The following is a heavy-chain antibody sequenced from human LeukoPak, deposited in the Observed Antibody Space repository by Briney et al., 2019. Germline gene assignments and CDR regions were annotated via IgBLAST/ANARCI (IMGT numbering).Heavy chain of an antibody. CDR2: IYPGGST. J-gene: IGHJ4*02. CDR1: GFNVRTNY. V-gene: IGHV3-53*01. CDR3: AKDAQWEMKDS. D-gene: IGHD1-26*01. Sequence: PGGSLTLSCAASGFNVRTNYMSWVRQAPGKGLEWVSIIYPGGSTYYADSMKGRFTISRDNSRNTLYLQIHSLTAEDTAIYYCAKDAQWEMKDSWGQGALVTVSS.